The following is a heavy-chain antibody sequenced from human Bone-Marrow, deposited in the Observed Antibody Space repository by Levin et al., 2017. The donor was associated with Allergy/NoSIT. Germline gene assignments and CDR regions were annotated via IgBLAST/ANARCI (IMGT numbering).Heavy chain of an antibody. D-gene: IGHD2-15*01. CDR3: ARTTPHFTGWQIDF. V-gene: IGHV4-34*01. CDR2: VSQSGIA. CDR1: GGPFTGYC. Sequence: SETLSLTCAVSGGPFTGYCWTWIRQSPGKGLEWIGEVSQSGIATYNPSLKGRVTISEDRSKNHFSLKLTSVTAADAGLYYCARTTPHFTGWQIDFWGHGALVTVSS. J-gene: IGHJ4*01.